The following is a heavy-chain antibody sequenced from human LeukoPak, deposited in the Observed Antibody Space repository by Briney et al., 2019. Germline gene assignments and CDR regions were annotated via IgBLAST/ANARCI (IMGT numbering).Heavy chain of an antibody. CDR1: GFTFSSYA. V-gene: IGHV3-30-3*01. CDR3: ARGTLTGVDYFDY. J-gene: IGHJ4*02. D-gene: IGHD3-9*01. CDR2: IAYDGSNK. Sequence: GGSLRLSCAASGFTFSSYAMHWVRQAPGKGLEWVAVIAYDGSNKYYADSVKGRFTISRDNSKNTLYLQMNSLRAEDTAVYYCARGTLTGVDYFDYWGQGTLVTVSS.